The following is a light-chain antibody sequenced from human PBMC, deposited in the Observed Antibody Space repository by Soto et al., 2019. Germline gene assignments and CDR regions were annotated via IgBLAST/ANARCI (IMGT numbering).Light chain of an antibody. J-gene: IGKJ1*01. CDR3: QQYGSSPRT. V-gene: IGKV3D-20*01. CDR1: QGVSSY. Sequence: EIVLTQSPATLSLSPGERATLSCRASQGVSSYLAWYKQKPGLAPRLLIYDASTRATGIPDRFSGSGSGTEFTLTITRLEPEDFAVYYCQQYGSSPRTFGQGTKVDIK. CDR2: DAS.